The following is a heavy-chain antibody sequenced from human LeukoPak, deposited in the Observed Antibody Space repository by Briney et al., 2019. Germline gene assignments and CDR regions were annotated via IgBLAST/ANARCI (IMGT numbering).Heavy chain of an antibody. V-gene: IGHV4-30-2*01. J-gene: IGHJ5*02. CDR2: IYHGGTN. CDR3: ARGVRSAGWFDP. D-gene: IGHD2-15*01. CDR1: GDSLTGGGSC. Sequence: SQTLCLSCAVSGDSLTGGGSCWGCIRQPPGNGMGWIRYIYHGGTNTYQPSRKSRATLSVAMSRNHFSLKQSSVTAADTAVYYWARGVRSAGWFDPWGQGTLVTVSS.